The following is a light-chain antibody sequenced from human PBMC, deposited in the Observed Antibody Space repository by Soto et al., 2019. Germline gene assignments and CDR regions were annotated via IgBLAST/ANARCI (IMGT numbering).Light chain of an antibody. CDR2: DAS. J-gene: IGKJ5*01. V-gene: IGKV1-33*01. Sequence: DIQMTQSPSSLSASVRDRVTITCQASQNINNYLNWYQQKPGXXPXXLIYDASNLEAGVPSRLRVSGSGTDFTFTISRLQPEDIATDYCQQYENLPTFGQGTRLEIK. CDR1: QNINNY. CDR3: QQYENLPT.